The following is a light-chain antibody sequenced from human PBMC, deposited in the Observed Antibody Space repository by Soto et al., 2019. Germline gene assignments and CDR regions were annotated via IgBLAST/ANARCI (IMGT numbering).Light chain of an antibody. J-gene: IGKJ1*01. CDR1: QSLLHSNGFNY. Sequence: EIVMTQSPLSLPVTPGEPASISCRSSQSLLHSNGFNYLDWYLQKPGQSPKLLIYMGSNRASGVPDRYSGSESGTDFTMRISRVEAEDVGIYYCMQAVQTPWTFGQGTKVEFK. CDR2: MGS. V-gene: IGKV2-28*01. CDR3: MQAVQTPWT.